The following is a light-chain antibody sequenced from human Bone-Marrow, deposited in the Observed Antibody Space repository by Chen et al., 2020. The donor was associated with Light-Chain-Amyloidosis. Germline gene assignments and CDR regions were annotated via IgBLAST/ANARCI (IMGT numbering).Light chain of an antibody. CDR2: EDS. CDR1: NIGTQS. J-gene: IGLJ3*02. CDR3: QVWNNPTYHWV. Sequence: SYVLTQTPSVSVAPGQTARITCGGSNIGTQSVHWYQQKPGQAPVLVVYEDSDRPSGIPDRFAGSNFGKTATLTISRVEVGDEADYYCQVWNNPTYHWVFGGGTKLTVL. V-gene: IGLV3-21*02.